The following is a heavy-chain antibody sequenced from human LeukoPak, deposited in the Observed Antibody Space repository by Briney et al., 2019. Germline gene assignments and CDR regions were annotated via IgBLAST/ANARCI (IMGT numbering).Heavy chain of an antibody. CDR2: ISGSGGST. CDR1: GFTFSSYG. D-gene: IGHD1-26*01. CDR3: AKDSARKSIVGSTTRGVNDY. V-gene: IGHV3-23*01. J-gene: IGHJ4*02. Sequence: GGSLRLSCAASGFTFSSYGMSWVRQAPGKGLEWVSAISGSGGSTYYADSVKGRFTISRDNSKNTLYLQMNSLRAEDTAVYYCAKDSARKSIVGSTTRGVNDYWGQGTLVTVSS.